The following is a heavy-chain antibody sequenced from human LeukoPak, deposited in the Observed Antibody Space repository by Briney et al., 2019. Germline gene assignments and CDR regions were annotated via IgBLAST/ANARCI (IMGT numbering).Heavy chain of an antibody. J-gene: IGHJ5*02. D-gene: IGHD3-3*01. CDR1: GYTFTSYD. V-gene: IGHV1-8*03. CDR2: MNPNSGNT. CDR3: ARADYDFWSGYYYNWFDP. Sequence: GSVQVSCKASGYTFTSYDINWVRQATGQGLEWMGWMNPNSGNTGYAQKFQGRVTITRNTSISTAYMELSSLRSEDTAVYYCARADYDFWSGYYYNWFDPWGQGTLVTVSS.